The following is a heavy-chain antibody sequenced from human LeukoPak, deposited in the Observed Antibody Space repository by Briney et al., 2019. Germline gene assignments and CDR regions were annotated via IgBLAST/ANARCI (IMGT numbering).Heavy chain of an antibody. J-gene: IGHJ4*02. V-gene: IGHV3-48*03. CDR1: GFTFSNYE. Sequence: GGSLRLSCAASGFTFSNYEFNWVRQAPGKGLEWVSYISSSGRNIYYADSVKGRFTTSRDNAKNSLYLQMNSLRAEDTAVYYCARDLVQLWSKDFWGQGTLVTVSS. D-gene: IGHD5-18*01. CDR3: ARDLVQLWSKDF. CDR2: ISSSGRNI.